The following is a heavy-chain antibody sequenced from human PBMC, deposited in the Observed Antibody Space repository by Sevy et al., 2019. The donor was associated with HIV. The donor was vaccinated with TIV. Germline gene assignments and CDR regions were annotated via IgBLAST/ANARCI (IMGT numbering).Heavy chain of an antibody. CDR3: ARDGGYDSRGYDLSNY. CDR1: GFTFSTYA. J-gene: IGHJ4*02. D-gene: IGHD3-22*01. CDR2: FSCEGSNT. Sequence: GSLGLSCAASGFTFSTYAMHWVRQAPGKGLGWVAVFSCEGSNTYYADSVKGRFTISRDSSKNTLYLQMNSLRAEDTAVYFCARDGGYDSRGYDLSNYWGQGTLVTVSS. V-gene: IGHV3-30*04.